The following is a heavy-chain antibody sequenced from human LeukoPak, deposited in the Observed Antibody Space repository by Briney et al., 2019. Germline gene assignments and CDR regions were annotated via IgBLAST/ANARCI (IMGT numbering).Heavy chain of an antibody. CDR1: GFTFSSYG. D-gene: IGHD5-18*01. CDR2: IHYDGSIK. V-gene: IGHV3-30*02. Sequence: GGSLRLSCAASGFTFSSYGMHWVRQAPGKGLEWVAFIHYDGSIKYYADSVKGRFTISRDNSKNTLFVQMNSLRAEDTAMYYCAKPDTAMVCDYWGQGTLVTVSS. CDR3: AKPDTAMVCDY. J-gene: IGHJ4*02.